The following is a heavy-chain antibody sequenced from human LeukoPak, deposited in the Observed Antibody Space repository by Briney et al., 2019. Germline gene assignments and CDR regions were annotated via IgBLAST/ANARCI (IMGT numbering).Heavy chain of an antibody. CDR2: IWDDENKK. V-gene: IGHV3-33*01. D-gene: IGHD1-1*01. CDR3: ARDVGTGRERGYFDY. CDR1: GFTFSIYG. Sequence: GALRLSCAASGFTFSIYGMHWVRQAPGKGLEWVAVIWDDENKKYYADSVKGRFSISRDNSENTLYLQMNSLRAEDTAVYYCARDVGTGRERGYFDYWGQGTLVTVSS. J-gene: IGHJ4*02.